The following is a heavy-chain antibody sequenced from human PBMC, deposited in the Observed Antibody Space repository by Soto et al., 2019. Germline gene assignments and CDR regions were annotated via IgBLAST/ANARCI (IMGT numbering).Heavy chain of an antibody. CDR3: AKSLLDYHLETIPDHPFDH. Sequence: AGGSLRLSCAISGFTLSSYAMSWVRQAPGKGLEWITSLSSSGAGAYYADSVKGRFTISRDNSRNTLLLQMNSLKAEDTAIYFCAKSLLDYHLETIPDHPFDHWGQGTLVTVSS. CDR1: GFTLSSYA. V-gene: IGHV3-23*01. CDR2: LSSSGAGA. D-gene: IGHD3-10*01. J-gene: IGHJ4*02.